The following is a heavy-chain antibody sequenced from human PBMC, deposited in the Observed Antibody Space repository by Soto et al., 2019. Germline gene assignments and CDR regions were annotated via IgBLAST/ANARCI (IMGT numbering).Heavy chain of an antibody. Sequence: SETLSLTCTVSGGSISSYYWSWIRQPPGKGLEWIGYIYYSGSTNYNPSLKSRVTISVDTSKNQFSLKLSSVTAADTAVYYCARGPSTTSAFDIWGQGTMVTVSS. J-gene: IGHJ3*02. V-gene: IGHV4-59*01. CDR3: ARGPSTTSAFDI. CDR2: IYYSGST. D-gene: IGHD2-2*01. CDR1: GGSISSYY.